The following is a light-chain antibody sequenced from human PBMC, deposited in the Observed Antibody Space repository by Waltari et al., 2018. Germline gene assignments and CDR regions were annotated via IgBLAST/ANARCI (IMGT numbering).Light chain of an antibody. CDR3: SSYAGSNTFL. J-gene: IGLJ2*01. Sequence: QAALTQPPSVSGSPGQSVTISCTGTSSYIGGYNYVSWYQQHPGKAPKLMIYAVSKRPSGVSDRFSGSKSGNTASLTISGLQAEDETDYYCSSYAGSNTFLFGGGTRLTVL. V-gene: IGLV2-11*01. CDR1: SSYIGGYNY. CDR2: AVS.